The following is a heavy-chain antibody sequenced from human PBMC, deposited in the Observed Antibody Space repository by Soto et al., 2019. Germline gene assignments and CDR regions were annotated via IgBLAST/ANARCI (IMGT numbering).Heavy chain of an antibody. CDR3: AMVDVYVTTSPQDV. J-gene: IGHJ6*02. Sequence: QVQLVQSGAEVKNPGASVKVSCKASGYTFTRYGIGWARQAPGQGLEWMGWINTYNGNTNYAPNVQGRVTLATDTSTSTANMELRRLRSNDAAIYYCAMVDVYVTTSPQDVWGQGTTVIVSS. D-gene: IGHD2-8*01. CDR2: INTYNGNT. CDR1: GYTFTRYG. V-gene: IGHV1-18*01.